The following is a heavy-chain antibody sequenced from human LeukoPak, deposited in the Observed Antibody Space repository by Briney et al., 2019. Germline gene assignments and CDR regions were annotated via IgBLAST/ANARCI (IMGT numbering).Heavy chain of an antibody. CDR1: GLTVTNAW. Sequence: GGSLRLSCAASGLTVTNAWMIWVRQAPGKGLEWVGRIASKTDGGTTDYAAPVKGRFTISRDDSKNTLFLQMNSLKAEDTAVYYCTTGIRGDCGQGTLVTVSS. V-gene: IGHV3-15*04. CDR3: TTGIRGD. J-gene: IGHJ4*02. CDR2: IASKTDGGTT.